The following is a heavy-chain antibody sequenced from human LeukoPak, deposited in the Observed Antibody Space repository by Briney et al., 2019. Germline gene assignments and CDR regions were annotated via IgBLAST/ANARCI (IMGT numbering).Heavy chain of an antibody. CDR2: IYYSGST. D-gene: IGHD3-22*01. J-gene: IGHJ3*02. CDR3: ARRPYYYDRIGTFHI. Sequence: PSETLSLTCAVSGGSISNTYYYWGWIRQPPGKGLEWIGSIYYSGSTYYNPSLKSRVTISVDTSKNHFSLKLSSVTAADTAVYFCARRPYYYDRIGTFHIWGQGTMVTVSS. V-gene: IGHV4-39*02. CDR1: GGSISNTYYY.